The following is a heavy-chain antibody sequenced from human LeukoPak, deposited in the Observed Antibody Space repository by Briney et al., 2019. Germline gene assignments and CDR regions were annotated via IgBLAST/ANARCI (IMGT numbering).Heavy chain of an antibody. CDR3: ANSVGVVLLYY. CDR1: GNFISTGSYY. V-gene: IGHV4-61*09. CDR2: IYTNGRT. J-gene: IGHJ4*02. Sequence: PSETLSLTCSVSGNFISTGSYYWSWIRQPAGKGLEWIGHIYTNGRTDYNPPLKSRVTISVDKSKNQFALRLSSVTAADTAVYYCANSVGVVLLYYWGQGTLVTVSS. D-gene: IGHD2-21*01.